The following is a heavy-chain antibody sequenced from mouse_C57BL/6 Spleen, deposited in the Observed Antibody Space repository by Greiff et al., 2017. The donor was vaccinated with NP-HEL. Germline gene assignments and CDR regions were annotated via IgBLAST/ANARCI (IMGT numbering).Heavy chain of an antibody. J-gene: IGHJ2*01. D-gene: IGHD1-1*01. CDR3: ARGSYYPYYFDY. CDR2: INPGSGGT. Sequence: QVQLQQSGAELVRPGTSVKVSCKASGYAFTNYLIEWVKQRPGQGLEWIGVINPGSGGTNYNEKFKGKATLTADKSSSTAYMQLSSLTSEDSAVYFCARGSYYPYYFDYWGQGTTLTVSS. CDR1: GYAFTNYL. V-gene: IGHV1-54*01.